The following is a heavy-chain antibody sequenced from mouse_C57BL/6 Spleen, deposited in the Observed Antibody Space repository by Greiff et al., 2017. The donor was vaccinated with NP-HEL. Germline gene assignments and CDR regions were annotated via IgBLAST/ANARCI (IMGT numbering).Heavy chain of an antibody. CDR1: GFSLTSYG. CDR2: IWSGGST. J-gene: IGHJ4*01. Sequence: VQLQQSGPGLVQPSQSLSITCTVSGFSLTSYGVHWVRQSPGKGLEWLGVIWSGGSTDYNAAFISRLSISKDNSKSQVFFKMNSLQADDTAIYYCANSSYSNYGAGYAMDYWGQGTSVTVSS. D-gene: IGHD2-5*01. CDR3: ANSSYSNYGAGYAMDY. V-gene: IGHV2-2*01.